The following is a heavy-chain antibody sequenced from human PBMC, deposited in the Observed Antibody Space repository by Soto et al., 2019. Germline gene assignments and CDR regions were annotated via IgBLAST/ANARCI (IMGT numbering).Heavy chain of an antibody. D-gene: IGHD2-2*01. V-gene: IGHV1-2*04. CDR2: INPNSGGT. CDR3: AREPYCSSTSCSDAFDI. CDR1: GYTFTGYY. J-gene: IGHJ3*02. Sequence: ASVKVSCNASGYTFTGYYMHWVRQAPGQVLEWMGWINPNSGGTNYAQKFQGWVTMTRDTSISTAYMELSRLRSDDTAVYYCAREPYCSSTSCSDAFDIWGQGTMVTVSS.